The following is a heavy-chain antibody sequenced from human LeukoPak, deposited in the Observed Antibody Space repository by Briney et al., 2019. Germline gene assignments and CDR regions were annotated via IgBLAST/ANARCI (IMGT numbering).Heavy chain of an antibody. D-gene: IGHD1-26*01. Sequence: GGSLRLSCAASGFTFYDYAMHWVRQVPGKGLEWVGGVNRNSDTIAYGDSVKGRFTISRDNARNCLYLQMNRLRTEDTALYYCAKDLAVGTSPRVYAFDVWGQGTMVPVS. CDR1: GFTFYDYA. J-gene: IGHJ3*01. CDR3: AKDLAVGTSPRVYAFDV. V-gene: IGHV3-9*01. CDR2: VNRNSDTI.